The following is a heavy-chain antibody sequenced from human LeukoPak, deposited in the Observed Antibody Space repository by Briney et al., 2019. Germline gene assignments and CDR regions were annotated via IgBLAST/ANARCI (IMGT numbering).Heavy chain of an antibody. D-gene: IGHD6-19*01. J-gene: IGHJ4*02. CDR2: TYYRPKWYN. V-gene: IGHV6-1*01. Sequence: SQTLSLTCAISGDSVSSNSAAWNWIRQSPSRGLEWLGRTYYRPKWYNDYAVSVKSRITINPDTSMNQFSLQLNSVTPEDTAVYYCARAPAVAGWKGYFDYWGQGTLVTVSS. CDR3: ARAPAVAGWKGYFDY. CDR1: GDSVSSNSAA.